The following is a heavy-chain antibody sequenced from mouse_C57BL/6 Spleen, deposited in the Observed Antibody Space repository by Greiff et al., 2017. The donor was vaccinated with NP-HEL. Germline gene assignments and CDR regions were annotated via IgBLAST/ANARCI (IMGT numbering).Heavy chain of an antibody. CDR1: GYAFSSSW. CDR2: IYPGDGDT. CDR3: ARSDYYSNSFAY. V-gene: IGHV1-82*01. Sequence: VQLQQSGPELVKPGASVKISCKASGYAFSSSWMNWVKQRPGKGLEWIGRIYPGDGDTNYNGKFKGKATLTADKSSSTAYMQLSSLTSEDSAVYFCARSDYYSNSFAYWGQGTLVTVSA. D-gene: IGHD2-5*01. J-gene: IGHJ3*01.